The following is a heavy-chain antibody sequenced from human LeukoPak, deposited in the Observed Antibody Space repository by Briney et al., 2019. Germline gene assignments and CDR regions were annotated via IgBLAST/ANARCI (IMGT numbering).Heavy chain of an antibody. V-gene: IGHV1-69*05. CDR2: IIPIFGTA. J-gene: IGHJ4*02. CDR3: ARKGYDSSGYYGLDY. D-gene: IGHD3-22*01. Sequence: GASVKVSCKASVGTFRSYAISWVRQAPGPGLEWMGGIIPIFGTANYAQKFQGRVTITTDESTSTAYMELSSLRSEDTAVYYCARKGYDSSGYYGLDYWGQGTLVTVSS. CDR1: VGTFRSYA.